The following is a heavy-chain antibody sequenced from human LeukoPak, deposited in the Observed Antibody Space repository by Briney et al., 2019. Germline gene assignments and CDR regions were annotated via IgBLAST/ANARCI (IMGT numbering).Heavy chain of an antibody. Sequence: GGSLRLSCAASGFTFSDYYMSWIRRAPGKGLEWVSYISSSGSTIYYANSVKGRFTISRDNAKNSLYLQMNSLRAEDTAVYYCARGNYDFWSGSLDYWGQGTLVTVSS. J-gene: IGHJ4*02. D-gene: IGHD3-3*01. V-gene: IGHV3-11*01. CDR3: ARGNYDFWSGSLDY. CDR2: ISSSGSTI. CDR1: GFTFSDYY.